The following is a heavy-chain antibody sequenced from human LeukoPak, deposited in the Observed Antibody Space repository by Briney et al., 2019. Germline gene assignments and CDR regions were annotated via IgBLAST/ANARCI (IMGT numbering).Heavy chain of an antibody. Sequence: SETLSLTCTVSGGSISSYYWSWIRQPPGKGVEWIGYIYCSGSTNYNPSLKSRVTISVDTSKNQFSLKLSSVTAADTAVYYCARQVARPSDNWFDPWGQGTLVTVSS. CDR3: ARQVARPSDNWFDP. CDR1: GGSISSYY. V-gene: IGHV4-59*01. J-gene: IGHJ5*02. D-gene: IGHD6-6*01. CDR2: IYCSGST.